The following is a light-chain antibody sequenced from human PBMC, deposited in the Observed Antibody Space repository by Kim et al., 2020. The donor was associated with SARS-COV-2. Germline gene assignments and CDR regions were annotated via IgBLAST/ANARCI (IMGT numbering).Light chain of an antibody. CDR3: NSRDSSGNHLV. Sequence: ALGQTVRITCQGDSVRSDYASWYQQKPGQAPVLVIYGKNNRPSGIPDRFSGSSSGNTASLTITGAQAEDEADYYCNSRDSSGNHLVFGGGTQLTVL. V-gene: IGLV3-19*01. CDR2: GKN. CDR1: SVRSDY. J-gene: IGLJ2*01.